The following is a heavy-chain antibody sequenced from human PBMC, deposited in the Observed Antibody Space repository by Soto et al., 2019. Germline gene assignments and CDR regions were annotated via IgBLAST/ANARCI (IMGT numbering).Heavy chain of an antibody. V-gene: IGHV3-33*08. CDR1: GFTFRTNG. CDR3: AREGASTNCYDP. J-gene: IGHJ5*02. Sequence: GGSLRLSCVASGFTFRTNGMHWVRQAPGKGLEWVAVVSHDGSNIYYADSVRGRFTISRDNAKNSLYLEMNSLRAEDTAVYYCAREGASTNCYDPWGQGTLVT. CDR2: VSHDGSNI.